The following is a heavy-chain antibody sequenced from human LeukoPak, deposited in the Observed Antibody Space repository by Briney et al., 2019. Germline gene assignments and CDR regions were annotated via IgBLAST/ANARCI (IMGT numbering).Heavy chain of an antibody. CDR3: ARVLDSSGYYYGFDP. J-gene: IGHJ5*02. Sequence: PSETLSLTCTVSGGSISSYYWTWIQQPAGKGLEWIGRFYSTGSTNYNPSLKSRVTMSVDTSKNQFSLKLSSVTAADTAVYYCARVLDSSGYYYGFDPWGQGTLVTVSS. CDR1: GGSISSYY. V-gene: IGHV4-4*07. CDR2: FYSTGST. D-gene: IGHD3-22*01.